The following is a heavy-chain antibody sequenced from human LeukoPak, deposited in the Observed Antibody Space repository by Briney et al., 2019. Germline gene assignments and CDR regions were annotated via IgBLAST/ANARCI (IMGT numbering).Heavy chain of an antibody. CDR2: INPNSGGT. J-gene: IGHJ4*02. CDR3: AADYYDSSGSGPDFDY. D-gene: IGHD3-22*01. Sequence: ASVKVSCKASGYTFTGYYMHWVRQAPGQGHEWMGWINPNSGGTNYAQKFQGRVTMTRDTSISTAYMELSRLRSDDTAVYYCAADYYDSSGSGPDFDYWGQGTLVTVSS. V-gene: IGHV1-2*02. CDR1: GYTFTGYY.